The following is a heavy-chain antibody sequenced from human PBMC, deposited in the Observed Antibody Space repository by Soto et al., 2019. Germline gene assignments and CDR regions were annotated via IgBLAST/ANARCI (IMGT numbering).Heavy chain of an antibody. D-gene: IGHD2-8*01. CDR2: ISSSSSYI. V-gene: IGHV3-21*01. J-gene: IGHJ4*02. CDR1: GFTFSSYS. CDR3: ARDLGYCTNGVCYRWVRFDY. Sequence: GGSLSLSCAASGFTFSSYSMNWVRQAPGKGLEWVSSISSSSSYIYYADSVKGRFTISRDNAKNSLYLQMNSLRAEDTAVYYCARDLGYCTNGVCYRWVRFDYWGQGTLVTVSS.